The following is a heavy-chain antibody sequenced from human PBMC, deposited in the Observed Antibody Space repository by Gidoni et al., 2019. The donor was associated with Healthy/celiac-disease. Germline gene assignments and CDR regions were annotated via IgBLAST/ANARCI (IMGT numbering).Heavy chain of an antibody. D-gene: IGHD6-6*01. J-gene: IGHJ6*02. V-gene: IGHV1-69*01. CDR3: ARDDPREGSSSDYGMDV. Sequence: QVQLVQSGAGVKKPGSSVKVSCKASGGTFSSYAISWVRQAPGQGLEWMGGIIPIFGTANYAQKFQGRVTITADESTSTAYMELSSLRSEDTAVYYCARDDPREGSSSDYGMDVWGQGTTVTVSS. CDR1: GGTFSSYA. CDR2: IIPIFGTA.